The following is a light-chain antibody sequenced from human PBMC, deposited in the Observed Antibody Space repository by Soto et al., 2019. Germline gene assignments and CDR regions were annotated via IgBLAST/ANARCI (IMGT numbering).Light chain of an antibody. Sequence: DIGVTQSPGTLSLSPGERATLSCTASHTFTSNYLAWYQQKPGQAPRLLIYGASTRATGVPDRFNGSGFGTRLTVTVNRLVAEDFAVYCFQRYGSSPRTFGHGTKVEIK. CDR2: GAS. CDR1: HTFTSNY. J-gene: IGKJ1*01. V-gene: IGKV3-20*01. CDR3: QRYGSSPRT.